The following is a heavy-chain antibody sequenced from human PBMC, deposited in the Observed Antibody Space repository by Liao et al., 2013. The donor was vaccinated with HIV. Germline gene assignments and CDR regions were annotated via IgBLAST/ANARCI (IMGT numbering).Heavy chain of an antibody. Sequence: QVQLQESGPGLVKPSETLSLTCTVSGGSINSKFWSWIRQPPGKGLEWIGYVYYTGSTSYNPSLKSRVTMSIDTSKNQFSLKLRSVTAADTAVYYCAREGGTYDQFDYWGQGTLVTVSS. J-gene: IGHJ4*02. CDR1: GGSINSKF. D-gene: IGHD3-16*01. CDR3: AREGGTYDQFDY. V-gene: IGHV4-59*01. CDR2: VYYTGST.